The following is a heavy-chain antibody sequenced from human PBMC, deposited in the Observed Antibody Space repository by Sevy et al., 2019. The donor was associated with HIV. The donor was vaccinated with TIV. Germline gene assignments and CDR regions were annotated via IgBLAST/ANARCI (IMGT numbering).Heavy chain of an antibody. V-gene: IGHV3-7*01. CDR1: GFTFSKYW. D-gene: IGHD3-10*01. J-gene: IGHJ4*02. Sequence: GGSLRLSCAASGFTFSKYWMSWVRQAPGKWLEWVANINQDGSEKYYVDSVKGRFTISRDNGKNSLYLQMNSLRAEDTAVYYCARETGSSHFDYWGQGTLVTVSS. CDR3: ARETGSSHFDY. CDR2: INQDGSEK.